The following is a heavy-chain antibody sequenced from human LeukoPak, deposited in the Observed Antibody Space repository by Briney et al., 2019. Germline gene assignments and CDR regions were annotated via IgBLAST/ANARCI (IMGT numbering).Heavy chain of an antibody. CDR1: GFTFSSYA. Sequence: GGSLRLSCAASGFTFSSYAMHWVRQAPGKGLEWVGRIRSKANSYATAYAASVKGRFTISRDDSKNTAYLQMNSLKTEDTAVYYCTARGYSYANGGYYYMDVWGKGTTVTVSS. J-gene: IGHJ6*03. D-gene: IGHD5-18*01. CDR2: IRSKANSYAT. CDR3: TARGYSYANGGYYYMDV. V-gene: IGHV3-73*01.